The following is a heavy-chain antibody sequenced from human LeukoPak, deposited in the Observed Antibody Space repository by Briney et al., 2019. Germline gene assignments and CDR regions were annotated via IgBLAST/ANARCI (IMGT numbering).Heavy chain of an antibody. D-gene: IGHD4-17*01. Sequence: PGGSLRLSCAASGFTFSSYGMSWVRQAPGKGLEWVSAISGSGSSTYYAASVKGRFTISRDNSKNTLYLQMNSLRAEDTAVYYCAHLTTVTSYYFDYWGQGTLVTVSS. J-gene: IGHJ4*02. V-gene: IGHV3-23*01. CDR3: AHLTTVTSYYFDY. CDR2: ISGSGSST. CDR1: GFTFSSYG.